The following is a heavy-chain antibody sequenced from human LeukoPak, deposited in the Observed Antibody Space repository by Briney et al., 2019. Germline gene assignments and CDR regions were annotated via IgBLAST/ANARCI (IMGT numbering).Heavy chain of an antibody. Sequence: PGGSLRLSCAASGFTFDDYAMHWVRQAPGKGLEWVSGISWNSGSIGYADSVKGRFTISRDNAKNSLYLQMNSLRAEDTAVYYCAKTLSSYGGSDYWGQGTLVTVSS. V-gene: IGHV3-9*01. CDR3: AKTLSSYGGSDY. CDR1: GFTFDDYA. D-gene: IGHD4-23*01. CDR2: ISWNSGSI. J-gene: IGHJ4*02.